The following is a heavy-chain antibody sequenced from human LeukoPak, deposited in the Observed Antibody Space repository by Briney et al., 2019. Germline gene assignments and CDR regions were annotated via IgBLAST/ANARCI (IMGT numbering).Heavy chain of an antibody. V-gene: IGHV1-18*01. Sequence: GASVKVSCKASGYTFTSYGISWVRQAPGQGLEWMGRISAYNGNTNYAQKLQGRVTMTTDTSTSTAYMELRSLRSDDTAVYYCARDLRWRHYYYYGMDVWGQGTTVAVSS. CDR2: ISAYNGNT. D-gene: IGHD2-15*01. CDR1: GYTFTSYG. J-gene: IGHJ6*02. CDR3: ARDLRWRHYYYYGMDV.